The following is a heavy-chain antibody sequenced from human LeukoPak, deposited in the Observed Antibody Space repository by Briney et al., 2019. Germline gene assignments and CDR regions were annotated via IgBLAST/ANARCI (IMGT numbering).Heavy chain of an antibody. D-gene: IGHD3-9*01. CDR1: GFTFSSYW. Sequence: GGSLRLSCAASGFTFSSYWMSWVRQAPGKGLEWVANIKQDGSEKYYVDSVEGRFTISRDNSNNTLYLHMNSLRAEDTAIYYCARDWPGFDSYYYYYMDVWGKGTTVTVSS. CDR2: IKQDGSEK. V-gene: IGHV3-7*03. CDR3: ARDWPGFDSYYYYYMDV. J-gene: IGHJ6*03.